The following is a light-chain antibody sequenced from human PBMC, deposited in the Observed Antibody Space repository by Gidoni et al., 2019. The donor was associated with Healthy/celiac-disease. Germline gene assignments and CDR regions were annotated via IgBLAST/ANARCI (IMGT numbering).Light chain of an antibody. CDR1: SGHSSYA. V-gene: IGLV4-69*01. CDR3: QTWGTGIRV. Sequence: QLVLTQSPSASASLGDSVKLTCTLSSGHSSYAIAWHQLQPEKGPRYLMNLNSDGSHSKGDGIPDRFSGSSSGAERYLTISSLQSEDEADYYCQTWGTGIRVFGGGTKLTVL. CDR2: LNSDGSH. J-gene: IGLJ3*02.